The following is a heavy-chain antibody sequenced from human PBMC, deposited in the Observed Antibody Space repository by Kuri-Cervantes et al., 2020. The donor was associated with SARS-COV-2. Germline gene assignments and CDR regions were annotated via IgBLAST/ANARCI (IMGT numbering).Heavy chain of an antibody. J-gene: IGHJ6*03. CDR1: GYTFTGYY. CDR2: IDPNSGGT. V-gene: IGHV1-2*02. D-gene: IGHD2-21*01. CDR3: AREWCGGDCYSYYYYYYMDV. Sequence: ASVMVSCKASGYTFTGYYMHWVRQAPGQGLEWMGWIDPNSGGTNYAQKFQGRVTMTRDTSISTAYMELSRLRSDDTAVYYCAREWCGGDCYSYYYYYYMDVWGKGTTVTVSS.